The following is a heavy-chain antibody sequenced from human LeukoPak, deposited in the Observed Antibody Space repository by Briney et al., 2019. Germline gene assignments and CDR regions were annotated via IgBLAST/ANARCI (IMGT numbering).Heavy chain of an antibody. CDR2: IGISSGNT. CDR1: GFTFSDYS. D-gene: IGHD1-1*01. CDR3: ARDHNYAFDN. Sequence: GGSLRLSCAASGFTFSDYSMNWVRQAPGEGLEWISYIGISSGNTKYADSVKGRFTTSGDNAKNSLYLQMNSLRVEDTAVYYCARDHNYAFDNWGQGTLVTVSS. V-gene: IGHV3-48*04. J-gene: IGHJ4*02.